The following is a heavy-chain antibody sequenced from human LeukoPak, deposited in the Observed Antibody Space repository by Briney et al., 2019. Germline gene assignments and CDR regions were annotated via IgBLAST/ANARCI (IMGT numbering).Heavy chain of an antibody. V-gene: IGHV5-51*01. CDR2: IYPGDSDT. D-gene: IGHD2-15*01. CDR3: ARRPYCSGGSCYGEDYMDV. CDR1: GYSFTSYW. J-gene: IGHJ6*03. Sequence: GESLKISCKGSGYSFTSYWIGWVRQMPGKGLEWMGIIYPGDSDTRYSPSFPSQVTISADKSISTAYLQWSSLKASDTAMYYCARRPYCSGGSCYGEDYMDVWGKGTTVTVSS.